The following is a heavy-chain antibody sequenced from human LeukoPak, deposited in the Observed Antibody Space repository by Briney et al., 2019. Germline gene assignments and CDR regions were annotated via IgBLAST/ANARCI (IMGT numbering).Heavy chain of an antibody. J-gene: IGHJ4*02. CDR3: ARWSLVYSNYAGYFGS. CDR1: GYTFTTYW. V-gene: IGHV5-51*01. Sequence: GESLKISCQASGYTFTTYWIAWVRQMPGKGLEWMGIIYPGDSESTYSPSFQGQVTFSADKSISTAFLQWSSLRASDTAMYYCARWSLVYSNYAGYFGSWGQGTLVTVSS. D-gene: IGHD4-11*01. CDR2: IYPGDSES.